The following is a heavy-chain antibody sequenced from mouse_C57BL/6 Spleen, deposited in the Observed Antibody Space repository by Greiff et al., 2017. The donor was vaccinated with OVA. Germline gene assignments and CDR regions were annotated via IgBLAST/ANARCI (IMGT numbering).Heavy chain of an antibody. D-gene: IGHD2-3*01. CDR2: INPNNGGT. V-gene: IGHV1-22*01. CDR3: TKWLLPFDY. CDR1: GYTFTDYN. Sequence: EVQLQQSGPELVKPGASVKMSCKASGYTFTDYNMHWVKQSHGKSLEWIGYINPNNGGTSYNQKFKGKATLTVNKSSSTAYMELRSLTSEDSAVYYCTKWLLPFDYWGQGTTLTVSS. J-gene: IGHJ2*01.